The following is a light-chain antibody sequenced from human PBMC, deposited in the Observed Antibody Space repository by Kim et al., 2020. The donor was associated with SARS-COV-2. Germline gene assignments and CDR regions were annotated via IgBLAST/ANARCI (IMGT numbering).Light chain of an antibody. CDR2: KAS. J-gene: IGKJ1*01. V-gene: IGKV1-5*03. CDR1: QSINVW. CDR3: QEYNSYST. Sequence: DIQMTQSPSTLSASVGDRVTITCRASQSINVWLAWYQQKPGKAPKLLIYKASSLESGVPSRFRGRGSGTDFTLTITSLQPDDFATYSCQEYNSYSTFGQGTKVDIK.